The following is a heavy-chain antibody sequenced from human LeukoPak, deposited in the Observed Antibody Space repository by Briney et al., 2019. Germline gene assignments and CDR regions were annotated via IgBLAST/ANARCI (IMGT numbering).Heavy chain of an antibody. D-gene: IGHD4-17*01. J-gene: IGHJ4*02. Sequence: GGSLRLSCATSGYIFSTFGMSWVRQAPGKGLEWVSSISGSGDSTYYADSVEGRFAISRDNSKSTLYLQLSSLRAEDTAVYYCAKARGTDYGDYVIFDYWGQGTLVTVSS. CDR2: ISGSGDST. V-gene: IGHV3-23*01. CDR1: GYIFSTFG. CDR3: AKARGTDYGDYVIFDY.